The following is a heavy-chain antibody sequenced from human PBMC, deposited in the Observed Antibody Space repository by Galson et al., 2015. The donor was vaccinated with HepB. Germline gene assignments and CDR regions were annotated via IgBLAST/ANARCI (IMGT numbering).Heavy chain of an antibody. V-gene: IGHV1-3*01. CDR1: GYTFTNYA. Sequence: SVKVSCKASGYTFTNYALHWVRQAPGQRLEWMAWINAGNGATKYSQRFQGRVTLTRDTFASTAYMALSSLRSEDTAVYYCARVLSLTMLGVDTGYWGHASLVTVSA. J-gene: IGHJ1*01. D-gene: IGHD3-3*01. CDR2: INAGNGAT. CDR3: ARVLSLTMLGVDTGY.